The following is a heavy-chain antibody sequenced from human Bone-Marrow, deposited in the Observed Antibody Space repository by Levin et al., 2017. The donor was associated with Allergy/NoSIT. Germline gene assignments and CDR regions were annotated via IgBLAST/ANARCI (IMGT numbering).Heavy chain of an antibody. J-gene: IGHJ6*02. Sequence: PGGSLRLSCTASGFTFGDYAMSWVRQAPGKGLEWVGFIRSKAYGGTTEYAASVKGRFTISRDDSKSIAYLQMNSLKTEDTAVYYCTRGGAGIAARPTKDPNDYYGMDGWGQGTTVTVSS. CDR1: GFTFGDYA. CDR2: IRSKAYGGTT. D-gene: IGHD6-6*01. V-gene: IGHV3-49*04. CDR3: TRGGAGIAARPTKDPNDYYGMDG.